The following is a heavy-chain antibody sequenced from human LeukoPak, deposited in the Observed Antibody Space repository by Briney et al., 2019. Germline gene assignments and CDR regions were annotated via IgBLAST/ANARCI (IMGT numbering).Heavy chain of an antibody. CDR3: ARGGEVCSSTSCYYYYGMDV. V-gene: IGHV4-31*03. J-gene: IGHJ6*02. CDR1: GGSISSGGYS. D-gene: IGHD2-2*01. CDR2: IYYSGST. Sequence: SQTLSLTCTVSGGSISSGGYSWSWIRQHPGKGLEWIGYIYYSGSTYYNPSLKSRVTISVDTSKNQFSLKLSSVTAADTAVYYCARGGEVCSSTSCYYYYGMDVWGQGTTVTVSS.